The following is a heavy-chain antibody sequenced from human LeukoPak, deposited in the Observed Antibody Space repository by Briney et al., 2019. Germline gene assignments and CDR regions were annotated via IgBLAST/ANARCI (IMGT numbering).Heavy chain of an antibody. CDR1: GFTFSSYS. CDR3: VGTFTVFGVVSTIE. J-gene: IGHJ4*02. V-gene: IGHV3-48*01. CDR2: ISSSGSTI. Sequence: PGGSLRLPCAASGFTFSSYSMNWVRQAPGKGLEWVSYISSSGSTIYYADSVRGRFSISRDNSQNTVFLQMSSPRVDDTAAYYCVGTFTVFGVVSTIEWGQGTLVTVSS. D-gene: IGHD3-3*01.